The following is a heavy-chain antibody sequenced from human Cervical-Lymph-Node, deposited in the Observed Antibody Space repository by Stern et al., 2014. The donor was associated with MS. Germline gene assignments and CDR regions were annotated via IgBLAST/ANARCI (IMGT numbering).Heavy chain of an antibody. CDR1: GYTFISYY. D-gene: IGHD3-16*01. J-gene: IGHJ3*01. CDR2: INPFRNIT. CDR3: ARPLSPGDVAFDL. Sequence: QVQLVQSGSEVKFPGASVKVSCKASGYTFISYYIYWVRQAPGHGLERMGLINPFRNITTYAQEFQGRLTMTSDMSTSTVYMQLTGLRSDDTAVYYCARPLSPGDVAFDLWGQGTVVTVSS. V-gene: IGHV1-46*01.